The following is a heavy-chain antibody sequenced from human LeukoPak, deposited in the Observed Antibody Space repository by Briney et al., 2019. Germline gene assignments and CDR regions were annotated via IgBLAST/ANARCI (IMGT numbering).Heavy chain of an antibody. J-gene: IGHJ4*02. D-gene: IGHD3-22*01. CDR1: GITFSSYS. Sequence: GGSLRLSCVASGITFSSYSMNWVRQAPGKGLEWVSYISSFSGTINYADSVKGRFTISRDNAKNSLYLQMNSLRAEDTAVYYCARTGGVYYYDSSGYYPPDYWGQGTLVTVSS. CDR2: ISSFSGTI. V-gene: IGHV3-48*01. CDR3: ARTGGVYYYDSSGYYPPDY.